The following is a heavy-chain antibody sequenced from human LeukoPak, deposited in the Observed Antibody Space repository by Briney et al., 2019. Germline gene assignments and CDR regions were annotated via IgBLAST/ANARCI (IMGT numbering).Heavy chain of an antibody. CDR1: GFTFSDYY. CDR3: ARGTGGGP. CDR2: ISNSGGTT. J-gene: IGHJ6*02. V-gene: IGHV3-11*01. Sequence: PGGSLRLSCAASGFTFSDYYMYWIRQAPGKGLEWVSYISNSGGTTYYRDSVKGRFTISRDNARNSLYLQMNSLTAEDTAVYYCARGTGGGPGGQGITVTVSS. D-gene: IGHD1-1*01.